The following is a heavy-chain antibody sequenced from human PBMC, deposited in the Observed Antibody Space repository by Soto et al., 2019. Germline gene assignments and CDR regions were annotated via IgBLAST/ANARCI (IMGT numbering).Heavy chain of an antibody. D-gene: IGHD1-26*01. CDR1: GFTFDDYA. CDR2: ISWHGGRI. J-gene: IGHJ4*02. Sequence: EVQLVESGGVLVQPGRSLRLSCAASGFTFDDYAMHWVRQAPGKGLEWVAGISWHGGRIGYADPVKGRFTTSRDNAKNSLYRQMNSMRAEDTSLYYCTKVSGSYLGRYFDYWGQGTLVTVAS. V-gene: IGHV3-9*01. CDR3: TKVSGSYLGRYFDY.